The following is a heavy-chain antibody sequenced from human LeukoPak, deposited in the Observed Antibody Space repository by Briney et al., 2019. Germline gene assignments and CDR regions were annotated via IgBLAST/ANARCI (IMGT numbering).Heavy chain of an antibody. Sequence: SETLSLTCTVSGGFINSHYWSWIRQPPGKGLEWIGYIYYSGSTTYDASLKCRVTISLATSENQFSLNLSSVTPADTALYFCARDYKWELRYFDYWGHGTLVTVSP. J-gene: IGHJ4*01. D-gene: IGHD1-26*01. V-gene: IGHV4-59*11. CDR2: IYYSGST. CDR1: GGFINSHY. CDR3: ARDYKWELRYFDY.